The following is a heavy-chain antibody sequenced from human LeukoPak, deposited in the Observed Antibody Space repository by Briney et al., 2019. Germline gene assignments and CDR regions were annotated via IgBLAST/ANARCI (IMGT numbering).Heavy chain of an antibody. CDR1: GFTFSSYA. V-gene: IGHV3-30-3*01. J-gene: IGHJ3*02. CDR3: ARDVNDYVWGSYRSDAFDI. CDR2: ISYDGSNK. D-gene: IGHD3-16*02. Sequence: GGSLRLSCAASGFTFSSYAMHWVRQAPGKGLEWVAVISYDGSNKYYADSVKGRFTISRDNAKNSLYLQMNSLRDEDTAVYYCARDVNDYVWGSYRSDAFDIWGQGTMVTVSS.